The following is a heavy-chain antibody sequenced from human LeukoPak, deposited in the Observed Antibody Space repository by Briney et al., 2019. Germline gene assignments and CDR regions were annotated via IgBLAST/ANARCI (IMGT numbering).Heavy chain of an antibody. Sequence: GGSLRLSCAASGFTFMSYVMIWVRRTPGKGLEWVSAISGSGTTTYYADSVKGRFTISRDNSKNTLYLQMNSLRAEDTAVYYCAKLRVSTAWGQGTLVTVSS. CDR1: GFTFMSYV. V-gene: IGHV3-23*01. J-gene: IGHJ5*02. CDR2: ISGSGTTT. CDR3: AKLRVSTA. D-gene: IGHD6-13*01.